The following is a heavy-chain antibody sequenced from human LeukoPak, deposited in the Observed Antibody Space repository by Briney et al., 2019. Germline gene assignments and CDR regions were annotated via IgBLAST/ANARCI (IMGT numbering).Heavy chain of an antibody. CDR2: IYPGGVT. J-gene: IGHJ6*04. V-gene: IGHV3-53*01. CDR3: ARGIGYYFDSDDSRLRGRLDV. Sequence: GGSLRLSCAASGLTINTNYMNWVRQAPGRGLEWLSVIYPGGVTKYAESVKGRFTVSRDIAKNTVYLEMNDLRAEDTALYYCARGIGYYFDSDDSRLRGRLDVWGKGTSVTVSP. CDR1: GLTINTNY. D-gene: IGHD3-22*01.